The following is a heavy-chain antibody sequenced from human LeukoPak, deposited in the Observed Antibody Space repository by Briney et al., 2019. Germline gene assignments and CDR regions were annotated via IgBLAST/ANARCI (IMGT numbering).Heavy chain of an antibody. Sequence: PSETLSLTCAVSGGSIGSGGYSWSWIRQPPGKGLEWIGYIYHSGSTYYNPSLKSRVTISVDRSKNQFSLKLSSVTAADTAVYYCARGVAWGYYYDSSGSPGYYFDYWGQGTLVTVSS. CDR3: ARGVAWGYYYDSSGSPGYYFDY. CDR2: IYHSGST. D-gene: IGHD3-22*01. V-gene: IGHV4-30-2*01. CDR1: GGSIGSGGYS. J-gene: IGHJ4*02.